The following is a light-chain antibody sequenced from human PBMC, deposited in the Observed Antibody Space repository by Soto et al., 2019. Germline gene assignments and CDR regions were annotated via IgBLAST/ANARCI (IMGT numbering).Light chain of an antibody. CDR1: QTVNNNY. V-gene: IGKV3-20*01. Sequence: ELVLTQSPGTLSLSPGERATLSCRASQTVNNNYLAWYQHIPGQAPRLLISGASGRATGTPDRFSGSASGTDFTLTISRLEPEDFAVYYCQQYGSSPLPVGGGTKVEIK. J-gene: IGKJ4*01. CDR3: QQYGSSPLP. CDR2: GAS.